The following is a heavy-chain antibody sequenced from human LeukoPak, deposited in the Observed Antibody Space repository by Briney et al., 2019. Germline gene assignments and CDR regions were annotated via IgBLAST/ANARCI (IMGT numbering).Heavy chain of an antibody. J-gene: IGHJ4*02. Sequence: GGSLRLSCAASGFTFSNYAMNWVRQAPGKGLEWVSTIGSSGGSTYYADSVKGRFTISRDNSKNTLYLQMNSLRAEDTAVYYCARNGYSSSWYRNWGQGTLVTVSS. CDR1: GFTFSNYA. D-gene: IGHD6-13*01. V-gene: IGHV3-23*01. CDR2: IGSSGGST. CDR3: ARNGYSSSWYRN.